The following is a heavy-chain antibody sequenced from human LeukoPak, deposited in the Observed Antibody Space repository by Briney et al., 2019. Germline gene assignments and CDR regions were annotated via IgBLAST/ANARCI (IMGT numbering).Heavy chain of an antibody. V-gene: IGHV3-7*03. Sequence: GGSLRLSCAASGFTFSDYWLSWVRQAPGKGLEWVANIKDDGSKKNHVDSVKGRFTISRDNARNSLYLQMNSLRAEDTAVYYCAREIRYTASAFDYWGQGTLVTVSS. D-gene: IGHD2-2*02. CDR1: GFTFSDYW. J-gene: IGHJ4*02. CDR2: IKDDGSKK. CDR3: AREIRYTASAFDY.